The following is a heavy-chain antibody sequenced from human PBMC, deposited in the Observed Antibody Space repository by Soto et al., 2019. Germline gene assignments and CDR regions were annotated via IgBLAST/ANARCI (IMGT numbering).Heavy chain of an antibody. Sequence: GGSLRLSCAASGFTFSSYAMSWVRQAPGKGLEWVSAISGSGGSTYYADSVKGRFTISRDNSKNTLYLQMNSLRAEDTAVYYCAKAYYDFWSGYLNWFDPWGQGTLVTV. CDR2: ISGSGGST. V-gene: IGHV3-23*01. CDR1: GFTFSSYA. CDR3: AKAYYDFWSGYLNWFDP. J-gene: IGHJ5*02. D-gene: IGHD3-3*01.